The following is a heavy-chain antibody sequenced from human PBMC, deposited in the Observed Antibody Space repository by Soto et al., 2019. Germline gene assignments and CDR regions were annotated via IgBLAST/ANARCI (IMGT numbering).Heavy chain of an antibody. CDR3: AKGEYDFWSGYGIYYFDY. J-gene: IGHJ4*02. V-gene: IGHV3-30*18. Sequence: GGSLRLSCAASGFTFSSYGMHWVRQAPGKGLEWVAVISYDGSNKYYADSVKGRFTISRDNSKNTLYLQMNSLRAEDTAVYYCAKGEYDFWSGYGIYYFDYWGQGTLVTVSS. CDR2: ISYDGSNK. D-gene: IGHD3-3*01. CDR1: GFTFSSYG.